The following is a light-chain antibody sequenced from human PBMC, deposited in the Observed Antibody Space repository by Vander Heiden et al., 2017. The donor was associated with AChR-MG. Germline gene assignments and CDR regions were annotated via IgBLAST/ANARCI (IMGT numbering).Light chain of an antibody. CDR2: KAS. Sequence: DIEMTQSPSTLSASVGDRVTITCRASHSTGPWLAWYQQQPGRAPKLLIYKASTLQSGVPSRFSGSGYGTDYTLTISGLQPDDFETYYCQSYNDYPYIFGQGTKLEIK. CDR1: HSTGPW. CDR3: QSYNDYPYI. V-gene: IGKV1-5*03. J-gene: IGKJ2*01.